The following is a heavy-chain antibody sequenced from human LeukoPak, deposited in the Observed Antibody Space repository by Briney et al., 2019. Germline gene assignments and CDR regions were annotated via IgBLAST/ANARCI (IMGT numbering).Heavy chain of an antibody. V-gene: IGHV3-74*01. Sequence: PGGSLRLSCAASGFTFSTYWVHWVRQAPGKGLVWVSRINPDGSETDYADSVKGRFTISRDNAKNTLYLQMNSLRAEDTAVYYCARRSVAGFDPWGQGTLVTVSS. J-gene: IGHJ5*02. CDR3: ARRSVAGFDP. CDR2: INPDGSET. D-gene: IGHD6-19*01. CDR1: GFTFSTYW.